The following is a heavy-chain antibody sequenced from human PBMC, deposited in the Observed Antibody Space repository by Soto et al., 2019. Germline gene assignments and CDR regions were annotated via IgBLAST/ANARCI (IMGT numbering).Heavy chain of an antibody. CDR3: AKDGLKQLWPTSTTEQN. D-gene: IGHD5-18*01. CDR1: GFTFSSYA. J-gene: IGHJ4*02. CDR2: ISGSGGST. V-gene: IGHV3-23*01. Sequence: PGGSLRLSCAASGFTFSSYAMSWVRQAPGKGLEWVSAISGSGGSTYYADSVKGRFTISRDNSKNTLYLQMNSLGAEDTAVYYCAKDGLKQLWPTSTTEQNWGQGTLVTVSS.